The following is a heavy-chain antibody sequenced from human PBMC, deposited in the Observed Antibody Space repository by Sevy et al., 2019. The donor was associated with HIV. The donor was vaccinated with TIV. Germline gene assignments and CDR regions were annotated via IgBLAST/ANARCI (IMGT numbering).Heavy chain of an antibody. J-gene: IGHJ4*02. D-gene: IGHD5-12*01. Sequence: GGSLRLSCTTSGFTFDDYAMSWFRQAPGKGLEWVAFITRNSYEAYGGTTDYAASVKGRFIISRDDSESVAFLQMNSLTTEDTAVYYCTRGLATADTPEYYFDYWGQGTLVTVSS. CDR1: GFTFDDYA. CDR3: TRGLATADTPEYYFDY. CDR2: ITRNSYEAYGGTT. V-gene: IGHV3-49*03.